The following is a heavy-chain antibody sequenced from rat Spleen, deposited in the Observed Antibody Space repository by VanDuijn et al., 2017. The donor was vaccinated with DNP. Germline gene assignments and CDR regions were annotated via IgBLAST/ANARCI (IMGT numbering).Heavy chain of an antibody. CDR3: ARGGRSYFDY. D-gene: IGHD1-11*01. CDR1: GFTFSDYY. Sequence: EVQLVQSGGGLVQPGGSLRLSCAASGFTFSDYYMAWVRQAPKKGLEWVATISPSGGGTYYRDSVKGRFTISRDNAKNTLYLQMNSLRSEDTASYYCARGGRSYFDYWGQGVMVTVSS. CDR2: ISPSGGGT. J-gene: IGHJ2*01. V-gene: IGHV5-25*01.